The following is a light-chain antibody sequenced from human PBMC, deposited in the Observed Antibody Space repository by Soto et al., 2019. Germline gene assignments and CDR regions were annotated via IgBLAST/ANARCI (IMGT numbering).Light chain of an antibody. CDR3: QQYNSYSSLT. CDR2: KVS. J-gene: IGKJ4*01. Sequence: DIQMTQSPSTVSAFVGDRVTITCRASQSINNWLAWYQQKPGKAPKVLIYKVSSLENGVPSRFSGSGSGTEFTLTISSLQPDDFATYYCQQYNSYSSLTFGGGTKVEIK. CDR1: QSINNW. V-gene: IGKV1-5*03.